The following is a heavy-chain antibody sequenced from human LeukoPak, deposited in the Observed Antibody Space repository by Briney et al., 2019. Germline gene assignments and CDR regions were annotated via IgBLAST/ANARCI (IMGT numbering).Heavy chain of an antibody. Sequence: PGVSLRLSCAASGFTFSNYDMHWARQAPGKGLEWVKFIRSDGSDKYYADSVKGRFTISRDISKSTLYLQMNSLRAEDTAVYYCADYGSGSSYGAFDIWGQGTMVTISS. CDR1: GFTFSNYD. J-gene: IGHJ3*02. V-gene: IGHV3-30*02. CDR3: ADYGSGSSYGAFDI. D-gene: IGHD3-10*01. CDR2: IRSDGSDK.